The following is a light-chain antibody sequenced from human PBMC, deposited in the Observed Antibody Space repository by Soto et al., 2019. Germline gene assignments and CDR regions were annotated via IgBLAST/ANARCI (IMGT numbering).Light chain of an antibody. CDR3: LQTTQFPWT. CDR2: EVF. J-gene: IGKJ1*01. Sequence: DIVMTQSPLSLSVTPGQPASISCKSSQSLLNSGGKTYFSWYLQKPGQPPQLLIYEVFNRFSGVPDRVSGSGSGTDFTLNISRVEAEDVGFYYCLQTTQFPWTFGQGTKVEIK. V-gene: IGKV2D-29*01. CDR1: QSLLNSGGKTY.